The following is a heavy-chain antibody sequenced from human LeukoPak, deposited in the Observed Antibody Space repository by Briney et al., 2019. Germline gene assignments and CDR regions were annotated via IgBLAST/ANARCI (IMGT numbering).Heavy chain of an antibody. CDR2: ISGSGGST. CDR3: AKGYYDYVWGSYYFDY. Sequence: PGGSLRLSRAASGFTFSSYAMSWVRQAPGKGLEWVSAISGSGGSTYYADSAKGRFTISRDNSRDTLYLQMNSLRAEDTAVYYCAKGYYDYVWGSYYFDYWGQGTLVTVSS. D-gene: IGHD3-16*01. J-gene: IGHJ4*02. CDR1: GFTFSSYA. V-gene: IGHV3-23*01.